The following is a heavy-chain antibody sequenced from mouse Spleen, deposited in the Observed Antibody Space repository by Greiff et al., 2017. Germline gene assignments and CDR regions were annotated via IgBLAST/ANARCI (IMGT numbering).Heavy chain of an antibody. V-gene: IGHV10-1*01. CDR2: IRSKSNNYAT. CDR3: VRQEITTVEGYFDV. D-gene: IGHD1-1*01. Sequence: EVQLVESGGGLVQPKGSLKLSCAASGFSFNTYAMNWVRQAPGKGLEWVARIRSKSNNYATYYADSVKDRFTISRDDSESMLYLQMNNLKTEDTAMYYCVRQEITTVEGYFDVWGTGTTVTVSS. J-gene: IGHJ1*03. CDR1: GFSFNTYA.